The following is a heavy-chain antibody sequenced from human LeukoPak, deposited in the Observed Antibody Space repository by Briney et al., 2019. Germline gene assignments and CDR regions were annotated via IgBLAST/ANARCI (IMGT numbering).Heavy chain of an antibody. CDR2: ISWNSGNV. J-gene: IGHJ4*02. CDR3: ATTGTYSSSSAYIDS. V-gene: IGHV3-9*01. CDR1: GFTFKNYA. D-gene: IGHD6-6*01. Sequence: GGSLRLSCAASGFTFKNYAMHWVRQAPGKVLEWVSSISWNSGNVDYADGVKGRFPLSRNNAKNSLFLQMNSLRAEATALYYCATTGTYSSSSAYIDSWGQGTLVTVSS.